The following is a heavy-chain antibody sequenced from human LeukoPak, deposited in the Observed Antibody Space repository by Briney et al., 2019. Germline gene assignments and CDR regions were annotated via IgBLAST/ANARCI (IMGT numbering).Heavy chain of an antibody. CDR2: ISSSGSTK. D-gene: IGHD3-10*01. V-gene: IGHV3-48*03. J-gene: IGHJ4*02. Sequence: GGSLRLSCAASALTFSSYEMNWVRQAPGKGLEWVSYISSSGSTKHYADSVKGRFTISRDNAKNSLYLQMNSLRAEDTAVYYCAREWFKTHDYWGQGTLVTVSS. CDR1: ALTFSSYE. CDR3: AREWFKTHDY.